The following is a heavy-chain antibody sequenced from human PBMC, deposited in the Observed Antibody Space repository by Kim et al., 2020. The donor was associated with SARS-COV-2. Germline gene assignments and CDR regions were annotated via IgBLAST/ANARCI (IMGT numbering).Heavy chain of an antibody. CDR3: ARVPLVPAAHAFDI. D-gene: IGHD2-2*01. Sequence: AVSVKSRITINPDTSKNQFSLQLNSVTPEDTAVYYCARVPLVPAAHAFDIWGQGTMVTVSS. J-gene: IGHJ3*02. V-gene: IGHV6-1*01.